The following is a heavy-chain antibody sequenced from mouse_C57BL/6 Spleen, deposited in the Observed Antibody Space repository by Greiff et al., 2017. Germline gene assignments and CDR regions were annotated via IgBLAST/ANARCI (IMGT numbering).Heavy chain of an antibody. D-gene: IGHD1-1*01. J-gene: IGHJ2*01. V-gene: IGHV1-19*01. CDR1: GYTFTDYY. CDR3: ARPITTVVAHFDY. CDR2: INPYNGGT. Sequence: LVEPGASVKMSCKASGYTFTDYYMNWVKQSHGKSLEWIGVINPYNGGTSYNQKFKGKATLTVDKSSSTAYMELNSLTSEDSAVYYCARPITTVVAHFDYWGQGTTLTVSS.